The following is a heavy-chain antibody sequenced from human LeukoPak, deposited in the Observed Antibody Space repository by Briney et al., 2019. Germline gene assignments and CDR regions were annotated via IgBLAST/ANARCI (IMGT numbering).Heavy chain of an antibody. V-gene: IGHV3-23*01. CDR1: GFAFRSQD. D-gene: IGHD6-19*01. CDR2: VSDSGDRT. Sequence: GVSLTLSCAACGFAFRSQDMGWVRQAPGKGVEWVSAVSDSGDRTYYVDSVKGRCTISRDNSKNTLYLQMNSLRAEDTAVYYCAKDARRSSGWYFFDHWGQGTLVTVSS. J-gene: IGHJ4*02. CDR3: AKDARRSSGWYFFDH.